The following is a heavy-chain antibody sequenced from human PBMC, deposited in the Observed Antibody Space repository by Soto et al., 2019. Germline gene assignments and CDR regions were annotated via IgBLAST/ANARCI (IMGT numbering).Heavy chain of an antibody. J-gene: IGHJ6*02. CDR2: IIPIFGTA. D-gene: IGHD6-13*01. Sequence: ASVKVSCKASGGTFSSYAISWVRQAPGQGLEWMGGIIPIFGTANYAQKFQGRVTITADESTSTAYMELSSLRSEDTAVYYCARVTPSIAALYYYYYGMDVWGQGTTVTVSS. V-gene: IGHV1-69*13. CDR1: GGTFSSYA. CDR3: ARVTPSIAALYYYYYGMDV.